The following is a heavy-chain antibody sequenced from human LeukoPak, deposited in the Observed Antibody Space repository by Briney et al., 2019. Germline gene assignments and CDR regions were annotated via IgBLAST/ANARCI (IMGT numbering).Heavy chain of an antibody. Sequence: GGSLRLSCAASGFTFSNAWMSWVRQAPGKGLEWVGRIKSKTDGGTTDFAAPVKGRFTISKDESKNTFYLHMNSLKIEDTAVYYCTTGLHYYYDFWGQGVPVTVSS. J-gene: IGHJ4*01. CDR1: GFTFSNAW. D-gene: IGHD4-11*01. V-gene: IGHV3-15*05. CDR2: IKSKTDGGTT. CDR3: TTGLHYYYDF.